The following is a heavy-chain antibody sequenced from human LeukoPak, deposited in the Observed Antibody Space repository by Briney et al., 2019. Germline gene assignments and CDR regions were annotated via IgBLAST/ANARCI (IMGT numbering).Heavy chain of an antibody. J-gene: IGHJ4*01. D-gene: IGHD6-13*01. Sequence: PGGSLRLSCAASGFTFSNAWMNWVRQAPGKGLEWVASIRQDGGEKSYVDSVKGRFTISRDNTKNSLYLQINSLRAEDTAVYYCARDGTAAGLYFDLWGQGTLVTVSS. CDR2: IRQDGGEK. V-gene: IGHV3-7*01. CDR1: GFTFSNAW. CDR3: ARDGTAAGLYFDL.